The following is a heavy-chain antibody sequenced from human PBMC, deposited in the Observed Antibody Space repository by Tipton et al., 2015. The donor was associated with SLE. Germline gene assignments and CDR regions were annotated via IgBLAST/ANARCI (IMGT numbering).Heavy chain of an antibody. J-gene: IGHJ5*02. CDR2: IYPGDSDT. CDR3: AKLAKGSYYSWLDP. D-gene: IGHD1-26*01. V-gene: IGHV5-51*03. Sequence: QLVQSGAEVKKPGESLKISCKGSGYTFISYWIAWVRQVPGKGLEWMGVIYPGDSDTRYSPSFQGQVTISVDKSITTAYLQWSSRKASDTAIYYCAKLAKGSYYSWLDPWGQGTLVTVSS. CDR1: GYTFISYW.